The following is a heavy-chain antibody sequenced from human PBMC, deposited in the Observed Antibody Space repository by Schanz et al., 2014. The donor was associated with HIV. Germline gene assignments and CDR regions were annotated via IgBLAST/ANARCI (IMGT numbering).Heavy chain of an antibody. D-gene: IGHD6-19*01. Sequence: EVQLVESGGGLVQPGRSLRLSCAGSGFTFGNYAMHWVRQAPGKGLEWVSGISWSSGNIGYADSVKGRFTISRDNAKNSLYLQMSSLRREDTACYYCAKGVSVAGSSYYFDYWGQGALVTVSS. CDR3: AKGVSVAGSSYYFDY. J-gene: IGHJ4*02. CDR2: ISWSSGNI. V-gene: IGHV3-9*01. CDR1: GFTFGNYA.